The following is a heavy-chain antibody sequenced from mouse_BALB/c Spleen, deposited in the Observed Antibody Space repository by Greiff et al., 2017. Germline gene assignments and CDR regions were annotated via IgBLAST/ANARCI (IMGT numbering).Heavy chain of an antibody. CDR1: GYTFTDYA. CDR2: ISTYYGDA. D-gene: IGHD2-14*01. Sequence: QVQLKQSGAELVRPGVSVKISCKGSGYTFTDYAMYWVKQSHAKSLEWIGVISTYYGDASYNQKFKGKATMTVDKSSSTAYMELARLTSEESAIYYCARGRYDGYWYFDVWGAGTTVTVSS. J-gene: IGHJ1*01. V-gene: IGHV1S137*01. CDR3: ARGRYDGYWYFDV.